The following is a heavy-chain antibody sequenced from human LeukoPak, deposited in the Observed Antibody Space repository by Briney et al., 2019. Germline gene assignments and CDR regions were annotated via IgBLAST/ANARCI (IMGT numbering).Heavy chain of an antibody. J-gene: IGHJ3*02. CDR1: GFTVGSIY. CDR2: IYSGGNT. Sequence: GGSLRLSCAASGFTVGSIYMNWVRQAPGKGLEWVSVIYSGGNTYYADSVKGRFTISRDNSKNTVYLQMNSLRAEDTAVYYCAAYGQDAFGIWGQGTMVTVSS. V-gene: IGHV3-53*01. CDR3: AAYGQDAFGI. D-gene: IGHD4-17*01.